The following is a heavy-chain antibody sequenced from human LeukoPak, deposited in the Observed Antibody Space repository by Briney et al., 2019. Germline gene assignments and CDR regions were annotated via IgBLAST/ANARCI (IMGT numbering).Heavy chain of an antibody. J-gene: IGHJ3*02. V-gene: IGHV4-59*08. D-gene: IGHD2-15*01. CDR2: IYYSGST. CDR3: ASRTPAMVVEDAFDI. CDR1: GGSIRSYY. Sequence: PSETLSLTCSVSGGSIRSYYWSWLRQPPGKGLEWIGYIYYSGSTNYNPSLKSRVTISVDTSKNQFSLKLRAVKHSDTSVHYCASRTPAMVVEDAFDIWGQGTMVTVSS.